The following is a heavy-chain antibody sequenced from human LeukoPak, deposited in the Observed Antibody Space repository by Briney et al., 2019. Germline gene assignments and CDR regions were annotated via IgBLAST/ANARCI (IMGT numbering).Heavy chain of an antibody. V-gene: IGHV1-69*04. Sequence: SVKVSCKASGGTFSSYAISLVRQAPGQGLEWMGRIIPIFGIANYAQKFQGRVTITADKSTSTAYMELSSLRSEDTAVYYCARYYYDSSGFSQNFFDCWGQGTLVTVSS. CDR3: ARYYYDSSGFSQNFFDC. J-gene: IGHJ4*02. D-gene: IGHD3-22*01. CDR1: GGTFSSYA. CDR2: IIPIFGIA.